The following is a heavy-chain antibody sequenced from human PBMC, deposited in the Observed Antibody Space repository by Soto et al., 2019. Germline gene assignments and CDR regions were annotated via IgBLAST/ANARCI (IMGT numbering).Heavy chain of an antibody. CDR1: GFTFSRYV. V-gene: IGHV3-33*01. CDR3: ARDPRHYVYWSGYRIYGMDV. CDR2: IWYDGSNK. Sequence: QVQLVESGGGVVQPGRSLRLSCAASGFTFSRYVMHWVRQAPGKGLEWVAVIWYDGSNKYYADSVKGRFTISRDNSKNTLYLQMNSPRAEDTAVYYCARDPRHYVYWSGYRIYGMDVWGQGTTVTVSS. D-gene: IGHD3-3*01. J-gene: IGHJ6*02.